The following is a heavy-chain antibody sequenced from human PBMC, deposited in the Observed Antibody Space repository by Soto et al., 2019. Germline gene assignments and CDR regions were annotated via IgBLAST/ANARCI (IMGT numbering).Heavy chain of an antibody. CDR1: GFTFSSYA. J-gene: IGHJ6*02. D-gene: IGHD1-26*01. CDR2: ISGSGGST. Sequence: EVQLLESGGGLVQPGGSLRLSCAASGFTFSSYAMSWVRQAPGKGLEWVSAISGSGGSTYYADSVKGRFTISRDNSKNTLYLQMNSLRAEDTAVYFCGSGRSHYYYGTDVWGQGTTVTVSS. CDR3: GSGRSHYYYGTDV. V-gene: IGHV3-23*01.